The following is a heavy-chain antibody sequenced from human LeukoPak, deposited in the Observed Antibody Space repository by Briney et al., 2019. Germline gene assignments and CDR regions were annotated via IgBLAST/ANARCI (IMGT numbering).Heavy chain of an antibody. J-gene: IGHJ6*02. V-gene: IGHV1-69*13. CDR1: GGTFSSYA. CDR2: IIPIFGTA. Sequence: SVKVSCKASGGTFSSYAISWVRRAPGQGLEWMGGIIPIFGTANYAQKFQGRVTITADESTSTAYMELSSLRSEDTAVYYCARARITMVRGVHYYYYGMDVWGQGTTVTVSS. CDR3: ARARITMVRGVHYYYYGMDV. D-gene: IGHD3-10*01.